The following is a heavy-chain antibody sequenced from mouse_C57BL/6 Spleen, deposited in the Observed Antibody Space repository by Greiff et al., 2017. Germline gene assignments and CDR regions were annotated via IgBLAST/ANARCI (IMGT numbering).Heavy chain of an antibody. CDR2: INPSNGGT. Sequence: QVQLQQPGTELVKPGASVKLSCKASGYTFTSYWMHWVKQRPGQGLEWIGNINPSNGGTNYNEKFKSKATLTVDKSSSTAYMQLSSLTSEDSSVYYCARELTGYWYFDVWGTGTTVTVSS. CDR1: GYTFTSYW. D-gene: IGHD4-1*01. V-gene: IGHV1-53*01. CDR3: ARELTGYWYFDV. J-gene: IGHJ1*03.